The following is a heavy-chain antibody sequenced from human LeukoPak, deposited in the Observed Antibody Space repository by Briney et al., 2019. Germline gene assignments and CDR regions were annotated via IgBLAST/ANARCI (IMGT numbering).Heavy chain of an antibody. CDR3: ARYSGPRDAFDI. CDR2: ISYDGSNK. D-gene: IGHD5-12*01. Sequence: GGSLRLSCAASGFTFSSYSMHWVRQAPGKGLEWVAVISYDGSNKYYADSVKGRFTISRDNSKNTLYLQMNSLRAEDTAVYYCARYSGPRDAFDIWGQGTMVTVSS. J-gene: IGHJ3*02. V-gene: IGHV3-30*03. CDR1: GFTFSSYS.